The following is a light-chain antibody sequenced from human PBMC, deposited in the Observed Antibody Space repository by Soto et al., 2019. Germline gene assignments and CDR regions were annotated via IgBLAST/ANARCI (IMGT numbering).Light chain of an antibody. CDR2: DAS. V-gene: IGKV3-11*01. CDR3: QQSSEWRT. J-gene: IGKJ1*01. CDR1: QSVSGF. Sequence: EIVFTHSPATLSVCRVERATLSCRASQSVSGFLAWFQQKPGQAPRLLIYDASKRATGIPARFSGSGFGTDYTLTISSLEPEDFAVYYCQQSSEWRTFGQGTKVDIK.